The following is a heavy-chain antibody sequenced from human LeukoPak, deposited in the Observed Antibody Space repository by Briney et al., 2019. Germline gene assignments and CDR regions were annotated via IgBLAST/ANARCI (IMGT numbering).Heavy chain of an antibody. Sequence: AESLKISCKASGYRSTSYWIGWGRQMPGKGVERMGIIYRGDSDTRYSPYLEGQVTISADKSISTAHLQWSSLKAADTAIYYCARHAYEGSKTGYYMDVWGKGTTVTVSS. CDR1: GYRSTSYW. CDR3: ARHAYEGSKTGYYMDV. D-gene: IGHD2-21*01. J-gene: IGHJ6*03. CDR2: IYRGDSDT. V-gene: IGHV5-51*01.